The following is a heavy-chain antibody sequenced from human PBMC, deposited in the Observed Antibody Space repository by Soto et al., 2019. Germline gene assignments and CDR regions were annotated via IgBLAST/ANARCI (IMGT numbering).Heavy chain of an antibody. Sequence: GESLKISCKGSGYNFTSYWISWVRQMPGKGLEWMGRIDPSDSYTNYSPSFQGHVTISADKSISTAYLQWSSLKASDTAMYYCARLKVSEYQLLRSYYYYYGMDVWGQGTTVTVSS. CDR2: IDPSDSYT. CDR3: ARLKVSEYQLLRSYYYYYGMDV. J-gene: IGHJ6*02. D-gene: IGHD2-2*01. V-gene: IGHV5-10-1*01. CDR1: GYNFTSYW.